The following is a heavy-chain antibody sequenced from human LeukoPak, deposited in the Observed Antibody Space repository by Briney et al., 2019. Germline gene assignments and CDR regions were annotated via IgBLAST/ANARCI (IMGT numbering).Heavy chain of an antibody. J-gene: IGHJ4*02. CDR3: ARSYSSSSGGLYYFDY. D-gene: IGHD6-6*01. CDR2: ISGSGGST. CDR1: GFTFSSYA. V-gene: IGHV3-23*01. Sequence: GSLRLSCAASGFTFSSYAMSWVRQAPGKGLEWVSAISGSGGSTYYADSVKGRFTISRDTSKNTLYLQMNSLRAEDTAVYYCARSYSSSSGGLYYFDYWGQGTLVTVSS.